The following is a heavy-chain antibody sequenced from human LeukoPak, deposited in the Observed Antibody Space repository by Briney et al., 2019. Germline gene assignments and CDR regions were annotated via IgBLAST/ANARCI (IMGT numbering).Heavy chain of an antibody. CDR3: ARQLGYCSSTSCYPWFAP. Sequence: SETLSLTRTVSAASISSYSWSWIRQPPGRGLGWMVYIYYIGSPNYNPSLKSRVTISLDTSKNQFSLKLSSVTAADTAVYYCARQLGYCSSTSCYPWFAPWGQGTLVTVSS. CDR1: AASISSYS. CDR2: IYYIGSP. D-gene: IGHD2-2*01. J-gene: IGHJ5*02. V-gene: IGHV4-59*01.